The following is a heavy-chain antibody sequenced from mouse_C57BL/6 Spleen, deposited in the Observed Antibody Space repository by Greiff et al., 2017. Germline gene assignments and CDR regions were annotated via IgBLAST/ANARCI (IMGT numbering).Heavy chain of an antibody. CDR2: SRNKANYYTT. Sequence: EVKVVESGGGLVQSGRSLRLSCATSGFTFSDFYMEWVRQAPGKGLEWIAASRNKANYYTTEYSASVKGRFIVSRDTSQSILYLQMNALRAEDTAIYYCARDAGGYWGQGTSVTVSS. V-gene: IGHV7-1*01. CDR1: GFTFSDFY. J-gene: IGHJ4*01. CDR3: ARDAGGY.